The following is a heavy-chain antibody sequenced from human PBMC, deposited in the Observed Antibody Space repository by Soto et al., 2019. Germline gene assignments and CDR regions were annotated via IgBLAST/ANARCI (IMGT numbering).Heavy chain of an antibody. CDR2: ISGSGGST. D-gene: IGHD3-3*01. CDR1: GFTFSSYA. V-gene: IGHV3-23*01. Sequence: GGSLRLSCAASGFTFSSYAMSWVRQAPGKGLEWVSAISGSGGSTYYADSVKGRFTISRDNSKNTLYLQMNSLRAEDTAVYYCAKAHLRFLEWLSGAFGYWGQGTLVTVSS. CDR3: AKAHLRFLEWLSGAFGY. J-gene: IGHJ4*02.